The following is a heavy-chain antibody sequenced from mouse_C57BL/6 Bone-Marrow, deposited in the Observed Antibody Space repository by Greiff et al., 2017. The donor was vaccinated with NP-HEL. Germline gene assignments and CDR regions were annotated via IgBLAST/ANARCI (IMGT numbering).Heavy chain of an antibody. V-gene: IGHV1-39*01. D-gene: IGHD2-4*01. CDR3: ARGIYYDYDGGGFDY. CDR1: GYSFTDYN. Sequence: LQESGPELVKPGASVKISCKASGYSFTDYNMNWVKQSNGKSLEWIGVINPNYGTTSYNQKFKGKATLTVDPSSSTAYMQLNSLTSEDSAVYYCARGIYYDYDGGGFDYWGQGTTLTVSS. CDR2: INPNYGTT. J-gene: IGHJ2*01.